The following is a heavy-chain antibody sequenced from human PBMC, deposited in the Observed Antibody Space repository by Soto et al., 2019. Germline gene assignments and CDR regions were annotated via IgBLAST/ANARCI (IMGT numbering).Heavy chain of an antibody. V-gene: IGHV1-69*04. D-gene: IGHD2-2*01. CDR1: GGTFSSYT. CDR2: IIPILGIA. J-gene: IGHJ6*02. CDR3: ARDQCSSTSCYEDYYYGMDV. Sequence: SVKVSCKASGGTFSSYTISWVRQAPGQGLEWMGRIIPILGIANYAQKFQGRVTITADKSTSTAYMELSSLRSEDTAVYYCARDQCSSTSCYEDYYYGMDVWGQGTTVTVSS.